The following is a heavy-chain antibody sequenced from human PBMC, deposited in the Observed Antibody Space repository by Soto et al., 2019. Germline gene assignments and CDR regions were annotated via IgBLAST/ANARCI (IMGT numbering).Heavy chain of an antibody. CDR3: ATDSRLLSTIMDV. Sequence: PGPPVKVSCKVSGYTLTELSMHWVRQAPGKGLEWMGGFDPEDGETIYAQKFQGRVTMTEDTSTDTAYMELSSLRSEDTAVYYCATDSRLLSTIMDVWGQGTTVTVSS. D-gene: IGHD5-12*01. CDR1: GYTLTELS. CDR2: FDPEDGET. J-gene: IGHJ6*02. V-gene: IGHV1-24*01.